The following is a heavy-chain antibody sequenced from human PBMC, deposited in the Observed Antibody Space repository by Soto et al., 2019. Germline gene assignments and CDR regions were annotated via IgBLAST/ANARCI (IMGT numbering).Heavy chain of an antibody. V-gene: IGHV1-2*02. CDR2: INPNSGGT. Sequence: GASVKVSCKASGYTFTGYYMHWVRQAPGQGLEWMGWINPNSGGTNYAQKFQGRVTMTRDTSISTAYMELSRLRSDDTAVYYCARDRGYCSSNSCYYYWGMDVWGQGTTVTVYS. J-gene: IGHJ6*02. D-gene: IGHD2-2*01. CDR3: ARDRGYCSSNSCYYYWGMDV. CDR1: GYTFTGYY.